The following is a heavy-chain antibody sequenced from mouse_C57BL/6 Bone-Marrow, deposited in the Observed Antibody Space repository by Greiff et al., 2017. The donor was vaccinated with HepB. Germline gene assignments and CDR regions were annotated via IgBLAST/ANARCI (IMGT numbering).Heavy chain of an antibody. D-gene: IGHD1-1*01. V-gene: IGHV1-69*01. CDR3: ARSDYGSGGDY. CDR1: GYTFTSYW. J-gene: IGHJ2*01. Sequence: VQLQQPGAELVMPGASVKLSCKASGYTFTSYWMHWVKQRPGQGLEWIGEIDPSDSYTNYNQKFKGKSTLTVDKSSSTAYMQLSSLTSEDSAVYDCARSDYGSGGDYWGQGTTLTVSS. CDR2: IDPSDSYT.